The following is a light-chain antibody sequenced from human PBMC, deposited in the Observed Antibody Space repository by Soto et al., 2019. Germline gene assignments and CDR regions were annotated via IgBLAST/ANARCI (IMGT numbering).Light chain of an antibody. J-gene: IGKJ4*01. Sequence: DTVLIQSPATLSLSPGERATLSCRASHTVANFLAWYQHKAGQAPRLLIYDVSNRATGIPARFSGSGSGTDFTLTISSRGPDDFAVYYCQQRSNWPPTFGGGTNVEIK. CDR3: QQRSNWPPT. CDR1: HTVANF. CDR2: DVS. V-gene: IGKV3-11*01.